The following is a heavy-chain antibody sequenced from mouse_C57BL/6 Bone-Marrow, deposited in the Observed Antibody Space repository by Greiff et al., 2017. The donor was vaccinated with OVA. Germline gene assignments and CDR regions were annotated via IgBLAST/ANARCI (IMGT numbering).Heavy chain of an antibody. V-gene: IGHV2-2*01. CDR3: ARIPLYSNYEAY. D-gene: IGHD2-5*01. CDR2: IWSGGST. Sequence: VQLVESGPGLVQPSQSLSITCTVSGFSLTSYGVHWVRQSPGKGLEWLGVIWSGGSTDYNAAFISRLSISKDNSKSQVFFKMNSLQADDTAIYYCARIPLYSNYEAYWGQGTLVTVSA. CDR1: GFSLTSYG. J-gene: IGHJ3*01.